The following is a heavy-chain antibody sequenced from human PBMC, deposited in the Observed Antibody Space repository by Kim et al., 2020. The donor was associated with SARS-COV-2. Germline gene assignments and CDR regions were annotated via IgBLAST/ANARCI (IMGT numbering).Heavy chain of an antibody. CDR3: ARHIVVVPAARPGSRREVGYNWFDP. D-gene: IGHD2-2*01. CDR2: IYYSGST. CDR1: GGSISSSSYY. J-gene: IGHJ5*02. Sequence: SETLSLTCTVSGGSISSSSYYWGWIRQPPGKGLEWIGSIYYSGSTYYNPSLKSRVTISVDTSKNQFSLKLSSVTAADTAVYYCARHIVVVPAARPGSRREVGYNWFDPWGQGTLVTVSS. V-gene: IGHV4-39*01.